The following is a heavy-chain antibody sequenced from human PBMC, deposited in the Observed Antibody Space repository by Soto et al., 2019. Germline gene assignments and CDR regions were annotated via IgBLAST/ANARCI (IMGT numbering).Heavy chain of an antibody. D-gene: IGHD6-19*01. CDR1: GYTFTSYE. Sequence: QVQLVQSGAEVKQPGASVKVSCKASGYTFTSYEINWVRQATGQGLERMGWMNPNSGNTGYAQKFQGRVTMTRNTSISTAYMELIRLRSEDTAVYYCARGQSVYSSGWSTNDYWGQGTLVTVSS. CDR2: MNPNSGNT. J-gene: IGHJ4*02. CDR3: ARGQSVYSSGWSTNDY. V-gene: IGHV1-8*01.